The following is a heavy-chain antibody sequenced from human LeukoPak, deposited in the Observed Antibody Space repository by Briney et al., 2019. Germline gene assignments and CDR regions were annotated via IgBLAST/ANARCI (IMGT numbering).Heavy chain of an antibody. J-gene: IGHJ3*02. V-gene: IGHV1-69*13. D-gene: IGHD7-27*01. Sequence: ASVNVSCKASGGTFSSYAISWVRQAPGQGLEWMGGIIPIFGTANYAQKFQGRVTITADESTSTAYMELSSLRSEDTAVYYCARLRTFWGAFDIWGQGTMVTVSS. CDR2: IIPIFGTA. CDR1: GGTFSSYA. CDR3: ARLRTFWGAFDI.